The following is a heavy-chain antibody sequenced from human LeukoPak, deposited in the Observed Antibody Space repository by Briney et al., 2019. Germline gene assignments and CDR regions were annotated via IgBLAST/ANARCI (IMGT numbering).Heavy chain of an antibody. J-gene: IGHJ4*02. CDR3: ARDKGSGYLPFDF. V-gene: IGHV1-2*02. CDR1: GYTFTVHY. Sequence: ASVKVSCKASGYTFTVHYIHWVRQAPGQGPEWMGWINPNSGDANYPQKFQGRVTMTRDTSISTAYMEMSSLRSDDTAVYFCARDKGSGYLPFDFWGQGTLVAVSS. CDR2: INPNSGDA. D-gene: IGHD5-18*01.